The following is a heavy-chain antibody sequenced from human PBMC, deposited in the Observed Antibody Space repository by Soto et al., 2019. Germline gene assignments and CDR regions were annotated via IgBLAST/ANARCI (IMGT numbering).Heavy chain of an antibody. CDR2: ISAYNGNT. D-gene: IGHD2-8*01. Sequence: GASVKVSCKASGYTFTSYGISWVRQAPGQGLEWMGWISAYNGNTNYAQKLQGRVTMTTDTSTSTAYMELRSLRSDDTAVYYCARDGTSGVDYYYYYMDVWGKGTTVTSP. CDR3: ARDGTSGVDYYYYYMDV. CDR1: GYTFTSYG. J-gene: IGHJ6*03. V-gene: IGHV1-18*01.